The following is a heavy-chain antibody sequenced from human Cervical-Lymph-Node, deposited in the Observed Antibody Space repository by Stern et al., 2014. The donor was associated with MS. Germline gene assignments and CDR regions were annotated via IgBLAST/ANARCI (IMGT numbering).Heavy chain of an antibody. CDR1: GYTFTSYG. CDR2: ISAYNGKT. D-gene: IGHD2-2*01. V-gene: IGHV1-18*04. CDR3: ARDLGCSSTSCYGYYYGMDV. Sequence: VQLVQSGSEVKKPGASVKISCKASGYTFTSYGISWVRQAPGQGLEWMGWISAYNGKTNYAQKLQGRVPMTTDTSTSTAYMELRSLRSDDTAVYYCARDLGCSSTSCYGYYYGMDVWGQGTTVTVSS. J-gene: IGHJ6*02.